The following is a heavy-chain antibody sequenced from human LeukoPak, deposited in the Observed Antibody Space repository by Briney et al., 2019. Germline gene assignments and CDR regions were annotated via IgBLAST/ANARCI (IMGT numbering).Heavy chain of an antibody. J-gene: IGHJ5*02. CDR3: AKGVVPAAKTYNWFDP. Sequence: GGSLTLSCAASGFTFSSYAMSWVRQPPGKGLEWVSAISGSGGSTYYADSVKGRFTISRDNTKNTLYLQMNSLRAEDTAVYYCAKGVVPAAKTYNWFDPWGQGTLVTVSS. CDR2: ISGSGGST. CDR1: GFTFSSYA. D-gene: IGHD2-2*01. V-gene: IGHV3-23*01.